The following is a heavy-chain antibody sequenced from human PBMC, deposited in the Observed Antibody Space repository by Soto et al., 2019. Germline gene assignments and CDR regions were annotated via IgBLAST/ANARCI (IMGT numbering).Heavy chain of an antibody. J-gene: IGHJ6*03. Sequence: AKGSCKVYGYAFAESGIKWVRQAPGHGLEWMGWVSAYNGNTNYAQNLQGRVTLTTDTSTSTAYMELRSLRSDDTAVYYCARVCAGYNESGSFIYY. CDR2: VSAYNGNT. CDR1: GYAFAESG. CDR3: ARVCAGYNESGSFIYY. D-gene: IGHD3-10*01. V-gene: IGHV1-18*01.